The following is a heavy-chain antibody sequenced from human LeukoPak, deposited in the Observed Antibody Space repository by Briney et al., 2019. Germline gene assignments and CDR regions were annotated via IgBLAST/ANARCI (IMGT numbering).Heavy chain of an antibody. CDR1: GYTFTIYD. D-gene: IGHD6-6*01. Sequence: ASVKVSCKASGYTFTIYDINWVRQATGQGLEWMGWMNPNSGDTGYAQKFQGRVTITWNTSISTAYMELSSLRSEDTAVYYCARGRAARPRRHGSNWFDPWGQGTLVTVS. J-gene: IGHJ5*02. V-gene: IGHV1-8*03. CDR3: ARGRAARPRRHGSNWFDP. CDR2: MNPNSGDT.